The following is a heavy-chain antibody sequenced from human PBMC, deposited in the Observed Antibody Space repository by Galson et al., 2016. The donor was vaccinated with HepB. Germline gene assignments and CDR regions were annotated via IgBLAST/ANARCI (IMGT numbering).Heavy chain of an antibody. Sequence: CAISGDSVSSNSAAWNWIRQSPSRGLEWLGRTYFRVKWYDDYAESLRGRLTVTPDTAKNQFSLQLTSVTPDDTGVYYCARAPVRFVPYYYYFGMDVWGQGTTVIVSS. V-gene: IGHV6-1*01. D-gene: IGHD3-10*01. CDR2: TYFRVKWYD. J-gene: IGHJ6*02. CDR1: GDSVSSNSAA. CDR3: ARAPVRFVPYYYYFGMDV.